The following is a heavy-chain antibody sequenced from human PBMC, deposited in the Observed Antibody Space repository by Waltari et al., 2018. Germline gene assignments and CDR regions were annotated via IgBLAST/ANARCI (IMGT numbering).Heavy chain of an antibody. CDR3: AKDLGDL. CDR2: IRYDGSNK. V-gene: IGHV3-30*02. Sequence: QVQLVESGGGVVQPGGSLRLPCAASGFTFSSYGMHWVRQAPGKGLEWVAFIRYDGSNKYYADSVKGRFTISRDNSKNTLYLQMNSLRAEDTAVYYCAKDLGDLWGKGTTVTVSS. J-gene: IGHJ6*04. D-gene: IGHD1-26*01. CDR1: GFTFSSYG.